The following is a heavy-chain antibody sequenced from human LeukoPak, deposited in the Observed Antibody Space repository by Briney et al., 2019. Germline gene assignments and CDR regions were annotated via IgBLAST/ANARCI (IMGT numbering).Heavy chain of an antibody. D-gene: IGHD5-24*01. J-gene: IGHJ4*02. V-gene: IGHV4-59*01. Sequence: SETLSLTCTVSGGSISSYYWSWIRQLPGKGLEWIGYIYYSGSTNYNPSLKSRVTISVDTSKNQFSLKLSSVTAADTAVYYCARESLPRYYFDYWGQGTLVTVSS. CDR1: GGSISSYY. CDR3: ARESLPRYYFDY. CDR2: IYYSGST.